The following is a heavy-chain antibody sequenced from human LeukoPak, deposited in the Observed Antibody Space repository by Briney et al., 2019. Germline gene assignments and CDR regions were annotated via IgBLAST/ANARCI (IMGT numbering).Heavy chain of an antibody. J-gene: IGHJ3*02. Sequence: PGGSLRLSCAASGFTFSSYSMNWVRQAPGKGLEWVSYISSSSSIIYYADSVKGRFILSRDNAKNSLYLQMNSLRAEDTALYYCARSQSYYDSSGNDAFDIWGQGTMVTVSS. V-gene: IGHV3-48*04. D-gene: IGHD3-22*01. CDR2: ISSSSSII. CDR1: GFTFSSYS. CDR3: ARSQSYYDSSGNDAFDI.